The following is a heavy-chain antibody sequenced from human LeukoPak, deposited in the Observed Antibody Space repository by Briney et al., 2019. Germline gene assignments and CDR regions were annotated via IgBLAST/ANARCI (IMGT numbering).Heavy chain of an antibody. Sequence: GGSLRLSCAASGFTFSSYGMSWVRQAPGKGLEWVSTISGGGDRIYYADSVKGRFTISRDNSKNTLYLQMNSLRAEDTAVYYCAKGPRTVRFGDRHKGMFDYWGQGTLVTVSS. V-gene: IGHV3-23*01. CDR2: ISGGGDRI. D-gene: IGHD3-10*01. CDR1: GFTFSSYG. CDR3: AKGPRTVRFGDRHKGMFDY. J-gene: IGHJ4*02.